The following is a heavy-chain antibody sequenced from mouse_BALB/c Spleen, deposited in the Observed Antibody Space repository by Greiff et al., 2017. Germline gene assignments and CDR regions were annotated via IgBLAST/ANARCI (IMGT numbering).Heavy chain of an antibody. J-gene: IGHJ2*01. CDR3: ARGSLYGSSFYYFDY. CDR1: GFTFRSYA. CDR2: ISSGGST. Sequence: EVKLVESGGGLVKPGGSLKLSCAASGFTFRSYAMSWVRQTPEKRLEWVASISSGGSTYYPDSVKGRFTISRDNARNILYLQMSSLRSEDTAMYYCARGSLYGSSFYYFDYWGQGTTLTVSS. D-gene: IGHD1-1*01. V-gene: IGHV5-6-5*01.